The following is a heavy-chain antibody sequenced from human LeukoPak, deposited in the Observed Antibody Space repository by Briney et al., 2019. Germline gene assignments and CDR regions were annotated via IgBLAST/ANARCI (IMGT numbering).Heavy chain of an antibody. V-gene: IGHV3-23*01. CDR2: ITGGGDTT. D-gene: IGHD3-9*01. CDR3: AKAANYDILTGYYLDY. Sequence: GGSLRLSCAASGFTFSSYGMTWVRQAPGKGLEWVSAITGGGDTTYYADSVKGRFTISRDNSKNTLYLQMNNLRAEDTAIYYCAKAANYDILTGYYLDYWGQGTLVTVSS. J-gene: IGHJ4*02. CDR1: GFTFSSYG.